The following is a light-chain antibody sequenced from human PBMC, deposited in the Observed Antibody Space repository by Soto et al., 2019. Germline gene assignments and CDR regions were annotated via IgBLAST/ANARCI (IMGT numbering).Light chain of an antibody. J-gene: IGKJ1*01. CDR1: QSVSRN. CDR2: GAS. CDR3: HHYNNWPRA. V-gene: IGKV3-15*01. Sequence: MTQSPSTLSASVGDRVTFSCRASQSVSRNLAWYQQKPGHGPRLLIYGASSRATGIPDRFSGSGSGTEFTLTITGLQSEDFAVYYCHHYNNWPRAFGQGTKVDIK.